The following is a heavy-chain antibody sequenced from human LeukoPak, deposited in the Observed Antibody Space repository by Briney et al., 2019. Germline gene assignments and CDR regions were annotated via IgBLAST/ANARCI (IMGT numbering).Heavy chain of an antibody. Sequence: GGSLRLSCAASGFTFSSYGMHWVRQAPGKGLDWVAVIWYDGSNRYYADSVKGRFTISRDNSKNTLYLQMNSLRAEDTAVYYCAREMSLSSSGWYRHFDYWGQGTLVTVSS. CDR2: IWYDGSNR. D-gene: IGHD6-19*01. V-gene: IGHV3-33*01. CDR3: AREMSLSSSGWYRHFDY. CDR1: GFTFSSYG. J-gene: IGHJ4*02.